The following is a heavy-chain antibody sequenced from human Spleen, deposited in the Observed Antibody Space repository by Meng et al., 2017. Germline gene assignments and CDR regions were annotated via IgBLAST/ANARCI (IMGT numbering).Heavy chain of an antibody. D-gene: IGHD3-3*01. Sequence: QVQLRRWGAGLFMPAGTRSRRCAVYGGSFSDHYVRWIRQPPGKGMEWVGGINRSGSTTYNASLKSRVTISVDTSKNQFSLKLSSVTAADTAVYYCASQSLQPFTIFWGQGTLVTVSS. CDR2: INRSGST. V-gene: IGHV4-34*01. J-gene: IGHJ4*02. CDR3: ASQSLQPFTIF. CDR1: GGSFSDHY.